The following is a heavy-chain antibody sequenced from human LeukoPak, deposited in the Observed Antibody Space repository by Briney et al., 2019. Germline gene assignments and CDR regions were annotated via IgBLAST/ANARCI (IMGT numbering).Heavy chain of an antibody. CDR2: INAGNGNT. CDR3: ARGGRVLVGATAKFDY. J-gene: IGHJ4*02. CDR1: GYTFTSYA. D-gene: IGHD1-26*01. V-gene: IGHV1-3*01. Sequence: ASVKVSCKASGYTFTSYAMHWVRQAPGQRLEWMGWINAGNGNTKYSQKFQGRVTITRDTSASTAYMELSSLRSEDTAVYYCARGGRVLVGATAKFDYWGQGTLVTVSS.